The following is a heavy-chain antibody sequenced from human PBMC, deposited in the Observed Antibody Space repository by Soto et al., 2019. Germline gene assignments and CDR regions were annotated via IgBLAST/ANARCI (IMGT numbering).Heavy chain of an antibody. V-gene: IGHV4-34*01. D-gene: IGHD2-2*01. Sequence: LETLSLTCAVYGGSFSGYYWSWIRQPPGKGLEWIGEINHSGSTNYNPSLKSRVTISVDTSKNQFSLKLSSVTAADTAVYYCARGVVPAPNKPSPDYWGQGTLVTVSS. J-gene: IGHJ4*02. CDR3: ARGVVPAPNKPSPDY. CDR1: GGSFSGYY. CDR2: INHSGST.